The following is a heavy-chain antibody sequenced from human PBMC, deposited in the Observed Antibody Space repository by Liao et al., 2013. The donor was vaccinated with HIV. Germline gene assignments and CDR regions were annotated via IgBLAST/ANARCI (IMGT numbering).Heavy chain of an antibody. D-gene: IGHD3-3*01. J-gene: IGHJ4*02. Sequence: QVQLQESGPGLVKPSETLSLTCAVSGDSLSHYYWSWIRQPAGKGLEWIGRVYNSGIPSSTRPLGRVTMSVDTSKNQISLTLSSVTAADTAAYYCASHGSSWYPDFWGQGTLVTVSS. CDR1: GDSLSHYY. CDR2: VYNSGIP. CDR3: ASHGSSWYPDF. V-gene: IGHV4-4*07.